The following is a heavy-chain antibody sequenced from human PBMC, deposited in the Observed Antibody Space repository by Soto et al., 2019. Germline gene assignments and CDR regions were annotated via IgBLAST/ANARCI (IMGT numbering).Heavy chain of an antibody. CDR3: AREGYYYGSGSYYDY. Sequence: GGSLRLSCAASGFTFSSYGMHWVRQAPGKGLEWVAVIWYDGSNKYYADSVKGRFTISRDNSKNTLYLQMNSLRAEDTAVYYCAREGYYYGSGSYYDYWGQGTLVTVS. CDR1: GFTFSSYG. CDR2: IWYDGSNK. J-gene: IGHJ4*02. D-gene: IGHD3-10*01. V-gene: IGHV3-33*01.